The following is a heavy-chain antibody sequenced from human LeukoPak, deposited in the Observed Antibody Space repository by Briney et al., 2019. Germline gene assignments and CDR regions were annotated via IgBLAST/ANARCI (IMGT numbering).Heavy chain of an antibody. CDR1: GFTFDDYA. D-gene: IGHD3-10*01. J-gene: IGHJ3*02. Sequence: AGGSLRLSCAATGFTFDDYAMHWVRQAPGKGLEWVSGISWNSGSIGYADSVKGRFTISRDNAKNSLYLQMNSLRAEDTALYYCAKDMVRGVVATFDIWGQGTMVTVSS. CDR2: ISWNSGSI. CDR3: AKDMVRGVVATFDI. V-gene: IGHV3-9*01.